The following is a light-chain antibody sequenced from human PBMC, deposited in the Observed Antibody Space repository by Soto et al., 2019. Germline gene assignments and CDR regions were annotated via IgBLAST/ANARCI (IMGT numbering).Light chain of an antibody. CDR2: DVS. J-gene: IGLJ1*01. V-gene: IGLV2-14*01. CDR1: SSDVGGYNY. Sequence: QSALTQPASVSGSPGQSITISCTGTSSDVGGYNYVSWHQQHPGKAPKLTIYDVSSRPSGVSNRFSASKSGNTASLTISGLQAEDEADYYCTSYTSSGTYVFGTGPKVTVL. CDR3: TSYTSSGTYV.